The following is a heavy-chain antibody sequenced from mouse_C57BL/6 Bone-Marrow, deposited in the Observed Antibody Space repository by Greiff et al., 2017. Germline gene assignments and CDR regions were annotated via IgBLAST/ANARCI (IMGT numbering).Heavy chain of an antibody. CDR3: ALHSYDGYYVNYAMDF. CDR2: INPNNGGT. Sequence: EVQLQQSGPELVKPGASVKIPCKASGYTFTDYNMDWVKQSHGKSLEWIGGINPNNGGTNYNQKFQGKATLTVDKSSSTAYMELRSLTSEDTAVYYCALHSYDGYYVNYAMDFWGQGTSVTVSS. V-gene: IGHV1-18*01. D-gene: IGHD2-3*01. J-gene: IGHJ4*01. CDR1: GYTFTDYN.